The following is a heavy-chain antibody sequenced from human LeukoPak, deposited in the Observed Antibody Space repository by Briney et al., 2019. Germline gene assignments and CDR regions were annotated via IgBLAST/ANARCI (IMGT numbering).Heavy chain of an antibody. V-gene: IGHV3-21*01. Sequence: PGGSLRLSCAASGFTFSSYSMNWVRQAPGKGLEWVSSISCNSSYIYYADSVKGRFTISRDNAKNSLCLQMNSLRAEDTAVYYCARDLVWPPQQFDYWGKGTLVTVSS. CDR2: ISCNSSYI. CDR1: GFTFSSYS. D-gene: IGHD1-1*01. J-gene: IGHJ4*02. CDR3: ARDLVWPPQQFDY.